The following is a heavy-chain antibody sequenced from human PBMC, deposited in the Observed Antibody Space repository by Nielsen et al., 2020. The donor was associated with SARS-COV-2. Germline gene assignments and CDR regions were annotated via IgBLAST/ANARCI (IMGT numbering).Heavy chain of an antibody. J-gene: IGHJ5*02. V-gene: IGHV1-8*01. CDR3: AREDVGRDGTSWLDH. CDR2: MSPNSGNI. D-gene: IGHD5-24*01. Sequence: ASVKVSCKASGYTFTSYDINWVRQAPGQGLEWMGWMSPNSGNIGYALKFQGRLTVTRNTSISTVYMELSSLRSDDTAVYFCAREDVGRDGTSWLDHWGQGALVTVSS. CDR1: GYTFTSYD.